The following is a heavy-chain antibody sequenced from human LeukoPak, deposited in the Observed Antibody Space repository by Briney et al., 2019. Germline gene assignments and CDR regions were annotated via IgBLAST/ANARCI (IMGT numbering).Heavy chain of an antibody. CDR1: GGSFSGYY. CDR3: AIRCSSTSCYSNDY. J-gene: IGHJ4*02. D-gene: IGHD2-2*01. V-gene: IGHV4-34*01. CDR2: INHSGST. Sequence: SETLSLTCAVYGGSFSGYYWSWIRQPPGKGLEWIGEINHSGSTNYNPSLKSRVTISVDTSKNQFSLKLSSVTAADTAVYYCAIRCSSTSCYSNDYWGQGTLVTVSS.